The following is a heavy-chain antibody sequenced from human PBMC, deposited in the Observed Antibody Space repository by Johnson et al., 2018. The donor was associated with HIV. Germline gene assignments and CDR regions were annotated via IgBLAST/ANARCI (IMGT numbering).Heavy chain of an antibody. CDR3: AKEKDYGAFDI. J-gene: IGHJ3*02. V-gene: IGHV3-23*04. CDR2: ISDTGSST. Sequence: VQLVESGGGLVQPGGSLTLSCAASGFIFSSFALSWVRQAPGKGLEWVSTISDTGSSTYYTDSVKGRFTISRDTSKNTLYLQMNSLRAEDTAMYYCAKEKDYGAFDIWGQGTMVTVSS. D-gene: IGHD3-16*01. CDR1: GFIFSSFA.